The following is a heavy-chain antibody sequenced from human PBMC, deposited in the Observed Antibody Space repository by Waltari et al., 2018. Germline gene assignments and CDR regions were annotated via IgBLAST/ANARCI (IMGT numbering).Heavy chain of an antibody. J-gene: IGHJ4*02. CDR3: ARVGGKDVYETWD. D-gene: IGHD3-10*01. CDR1: GGSISSGSYY. V-gene: IGHV4-61*02. CDR2: IYTSGST. Sequence: QVQLQESGPGLVKPSQTLSLTCTVSGGSISSGSYYWSWIRQPAGKGLEWIGRIYTSGSTNYNPSLKSRVTISVDTSKNQFSLKLSSVTAADTAVYYCARVGGKDVYETWDWGQGTLVTVSS.